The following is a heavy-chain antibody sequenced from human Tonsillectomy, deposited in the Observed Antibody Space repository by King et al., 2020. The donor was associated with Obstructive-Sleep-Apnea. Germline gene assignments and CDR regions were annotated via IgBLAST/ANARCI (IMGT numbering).Heavy chain of an antibody. CDR2: IYYSGST. V-gene: IGHV4-30-4*01. CDR1: GGSISSGDYY. Sequence: VQLQESGPGLVKPSQTLSLTCTVSGGSISSGDYYWSWIRQPPGKGLEWIGYIYYSGSTYYNPSLKSRVTISVDTSKNQFSLKLSSVTAAGTAVYYCARGRSSSWYGEERTEDVDYWGQGTLVTVSS. CDR3: ARGRSSSWYGEERTEDVDY. D-gene: IGHD6-13*01. J-gene: IGHJ4*02.